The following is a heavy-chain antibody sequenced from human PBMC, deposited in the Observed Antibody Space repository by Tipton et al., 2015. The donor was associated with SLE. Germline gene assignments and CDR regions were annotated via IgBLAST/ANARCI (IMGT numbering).Heavy chain of an antibody. CDR1: GFTFSSYW. Sequence: SLRLSCAASGFTFSSYWMTWVRQAPGKGLQWVANIKQDGSEKFYVESVRGRFTISRDNAKRSLYLQMNSLRAEDTAVYYCAREGVSSPDYWGQGTLVTVSS. D-gene: IGHD6-13*01. CDR3: AREGVSSPDY. V-gene: IGHV3-7*01. CDR2: IKQDGSEK. J-gene: IGHJ4*02.